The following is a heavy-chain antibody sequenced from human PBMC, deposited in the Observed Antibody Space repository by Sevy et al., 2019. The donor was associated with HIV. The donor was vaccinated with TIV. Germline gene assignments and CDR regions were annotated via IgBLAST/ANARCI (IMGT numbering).Heavy chain of an antibody. V-gene: IGHV3-21*01. D-gene: IGHD1-1*01. CDR1: GFTFSSYS. J-gene: IGHJ5*02. CDR2: ISSSSYI. CDR3: ARASVQYFQRKPPNWFDP. Sequence: GGSLRLSCAASGFTFSSYSMNWVRQAPGKGLEWVSSISSSSYIYYADSVKGRFTISRDNAKNSRSLQLNSLRAEDPAVYYCARASVQYFQRKPPNWFDPWGQGTLVTVSS.